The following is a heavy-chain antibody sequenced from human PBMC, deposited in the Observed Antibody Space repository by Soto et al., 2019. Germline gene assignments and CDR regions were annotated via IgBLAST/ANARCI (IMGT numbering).Heavy chain of an antibody. V-gene: IGHV3-49*03. Sequence: GSLRLSCTASGFTFGDYAMSWFRQAPGKGLEWVGFIRSKAYGGTTEYAASVKGRFTISRDDSKSIAYLQMNSLKTEDTAVYYCTRDRLWFGEPLNYYYYGMDVWGQGTTVTVSS. D-gene: IGHD3-10*01. CDR2: IRSKAYGGTT. CDR3: TRDRLWFGEPLNYYYYGMDV. CDR1: GFTFGDYA. J-gene: IGHJ6*02.